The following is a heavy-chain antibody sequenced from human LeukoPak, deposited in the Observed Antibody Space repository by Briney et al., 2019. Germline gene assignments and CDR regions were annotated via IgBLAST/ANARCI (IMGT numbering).Heavy chain of an antibody. V-gene: IGHV1-8*03. CDR1: GYTFTNYD. CDR3: ARDLGESGPLDY. Sequence: ASVKVSCKASGYTFTNYDINWGRQATGPGLEWMGWMNPNSGNTGYAQKFQGRVTITRNTSISTAYMELSSLRSEDTAVYYCARDLGESGPLDYWGQGTLVTVSS. CDR2: MNPNSGNT. D-gene: IGHD3-10*01. J-gene: IGHJ4*02.